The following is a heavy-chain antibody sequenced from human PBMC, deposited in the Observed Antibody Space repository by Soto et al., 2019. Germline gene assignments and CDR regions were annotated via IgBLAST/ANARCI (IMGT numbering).Heavy chain of an antibody. CDR3: ARDTSRAPNWNGDY. Sequence: SVKVSCKASGGTFSSYAISWVRQAPGQGLEWMGGIIPIFGTANYAQKFQGRVTITADESTSTAYMELSSLRSEDTAVYYCARDTSRAPNWNGDYWGQGTLVTVSS. CDR2: IIPIFGTA. D-gene: IGHD1-1*01. J-gene: IGHJ4*02. CDR1: GGTFSSYA. V-gene: IGHV1-69*13.